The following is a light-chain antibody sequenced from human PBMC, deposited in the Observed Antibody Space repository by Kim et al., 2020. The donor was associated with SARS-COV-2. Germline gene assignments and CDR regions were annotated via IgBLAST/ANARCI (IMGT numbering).Light chain of an antibody. CDR3: CSYAGTYTLI. V-gene: IGLV2-11*01. J-gene: IGLJ2*01. CDR2: DVT. CDR1: SRDVGGYNY. Sequence: GTSSTIPCTGTSRDVGGYNYASWNKQHTGKAPKLIIYDVTKRPSGVPDRFSGSKSGNTASLTISGLQAEDEADYYCCSYAGTYTLIFGGGTQLTVL.